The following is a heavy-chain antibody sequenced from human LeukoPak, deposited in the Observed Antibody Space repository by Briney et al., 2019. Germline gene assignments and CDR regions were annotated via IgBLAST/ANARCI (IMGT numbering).Heavy chain of an antibody. CDR2: IKQDGSEK. D-gene: IGHD6-19*01. CDR1: GFTFSSYW. Sequence: PGGSLRLSCAASGFTFSSYWMSWVRQAPGKGLEWVANIKQDGSEKYYVDSVKGRFTISRDNAKNSLYLRMNSLRAEDTAVYYCARSVAYSSGWYELQHWGQGTLVTVSS. CDR3: ARSVAYSSGWYELQH. V-gene: IGHV3-7*01. J-gene: IGHJ1*01.